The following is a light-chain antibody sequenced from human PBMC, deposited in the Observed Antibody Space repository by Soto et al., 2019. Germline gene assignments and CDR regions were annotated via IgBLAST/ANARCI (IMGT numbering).Light chain of an antibody. CDR3: QQYGSPPWT. CDR1: QSVSSSY. CDR2: AAS. J-gene: IGKJ1*01. Sequence: EVVLTQSPGTLSLSPGERATLSCRASQSVSSSYLAWYQQKRGQAPRLLIYAASSRATGVPARFSGSGSGTDFTLTISRLEPEDFAVYFCQQYGSPPWTFGRGTKVDIK. V-gene: IGKV3-20*01.